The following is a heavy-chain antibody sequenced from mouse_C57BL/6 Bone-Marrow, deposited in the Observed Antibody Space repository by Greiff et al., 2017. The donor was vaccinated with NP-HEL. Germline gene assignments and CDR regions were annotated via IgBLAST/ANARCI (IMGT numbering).Heavy chain of an antibody. CDR2: IDPSDSYT. CDR1: GYTFTSYW. D-gene: IGHD1-1*01. Sequence: QVQLQQPGAELVMPGASVKLSCQASGYTFTSYWMHWVTQRPGQGLEWIGEIDPSDSYTNYNQKFKGPSTLTVNKASSTAYMQLSSLTSEDSAVYYCARSYYGSSEQNYYAMDYWGQGTSGTVSS. J-gene: IGHJ4*01. V-gene: IGHV1-69*01. CDR3: ARSYYGSSEQNYYAMDY.